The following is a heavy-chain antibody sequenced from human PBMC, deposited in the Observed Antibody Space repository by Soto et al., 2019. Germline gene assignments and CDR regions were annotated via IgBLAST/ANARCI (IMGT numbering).Heavy chain of an antibody. CDR2: ISGTGVSS. CDR1: GFTFSSYA. D-gene: IGHD6-19*01. Sequence: VQLLESGGGLVQPGGSLRLACEVSGFTFSSYAMSWVRQSPGKGLEWVAVISGTGVSSQYADSVKGRFTISRDNSKNTLTLKMNSLRAEDTAVYYCAKPRLVAGLIKYVDFASWGQGTLVTVSS. V-gene: IGHV3-23*01. J-gene: IGHJ4*02. CDR3: AKPRLVAGLIKYVDFAS.